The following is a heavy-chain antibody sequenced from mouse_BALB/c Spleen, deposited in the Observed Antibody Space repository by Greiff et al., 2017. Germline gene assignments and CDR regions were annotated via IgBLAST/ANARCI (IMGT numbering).Heavy chain of an antibody. J-gene: IGHJ4*01. D-gene: IGHD1-1*01. CDR3: ARDNYYGSSYAMDY. Sequence: EVKLVESGGGLVQPGGSLRLSCATSGFTFTDYYMSWVRQPPGKALEWLGFIRNKANGYTTEYSASVKGRFTISRDNSQSILYLQMHTLRAEDSATYYCARDNYYGSSYAMDYWGQGTSVTVSS. V-gene: IGHV7-3*02. CDR2: IRNKANGYTT. CDR1: GFTFTDYY.